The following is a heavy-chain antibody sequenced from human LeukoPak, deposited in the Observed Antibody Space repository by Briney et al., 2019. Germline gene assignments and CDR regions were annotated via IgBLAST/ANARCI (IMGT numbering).Heavy chain of an antibody. CDR3: ARGPRVGIAVAKPIDY. CDR1: GRSFSGYY. Sequence: SETLSLTCAVYGRSFSGYYWSWIRQPPGKGLGWIGEINHSGSANYNPSLKSRVTISVDTSKNQFSLKLSSVTAADTGVYYCARGPRVGIAVAKPIDYWGQGTLVTVSS. D-gene: IGHD6-19*01. V-gene: IGHV4-34*01. J-gene: IGHJ4*02. CDR2: INHSGSA.